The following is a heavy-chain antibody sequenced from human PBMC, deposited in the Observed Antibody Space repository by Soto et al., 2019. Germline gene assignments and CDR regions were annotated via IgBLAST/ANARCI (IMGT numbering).Heavy chain of an antibody. J-gene: IGHJ4*02. Sequence: PGESLKISCKGSGYSFAGYWITWVRQKPGKGLEWMGRIDPSDSQTYYSPSFRGHVTISATKSITTVFLQWSSLRASDTAMYYCARQIYDSDTGPNFQYYFDTWGQGTPVTVSS. CDR3: ARQIYDSDTGPNFQYYFDT. CDR2: IDPSDSQT. D-gene: IGHD3-22*01. V-gene: IGHV5-10-1*01. CDR1: GYSFAGYW.